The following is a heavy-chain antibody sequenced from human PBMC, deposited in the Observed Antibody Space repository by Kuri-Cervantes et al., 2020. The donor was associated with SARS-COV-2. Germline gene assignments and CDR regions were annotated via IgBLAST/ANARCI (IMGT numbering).Heavy chain of an antibody. Sequence: GESLKISCAASGFTFSSYNMNWVRQAPGKGLEWVSSINSSSSYIYYADSVKGRFTISRDNAKNSLYLQMNSLRAEDTAVYYCAREYSSSFPYYYMDVWGKGTTVTVSS. D-gene: IGHD6-6*01. CDR1: GFTFSSYN. V-gene: IGHV3-21*01. CDR3: AREYSSSFPYYYMDV. CDR2: INSSSSYI. J-gene: IGHJ6*03.